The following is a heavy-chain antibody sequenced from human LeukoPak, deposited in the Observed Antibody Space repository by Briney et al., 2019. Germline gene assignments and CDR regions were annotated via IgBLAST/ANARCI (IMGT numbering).Heavy chain of an antibody. CDR3: ARATRYCSGGSCYSLILDY. Sequence: GASVKVSCKASGGTFSSYAISWVRQAPGQGLEWMGRIIPILGIANYAQKFQGRVTITADKSTSTAYMELSSLRSEDTAVYYCARATRYCSGGSCYSLILDYWGQGTLVTVSS. V-gene: IGHV1-69*04. J-gene: IGHJ4*02. D-gene: IGHD2-15*01. CDR2: IIPILGIA. CDR1: GGTFSSYA.